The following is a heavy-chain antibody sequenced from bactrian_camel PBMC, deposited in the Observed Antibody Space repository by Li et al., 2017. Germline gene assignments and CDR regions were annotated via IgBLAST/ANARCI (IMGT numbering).Heavy chain of an antibody. V-gene: IGHV3S1*01. D-gene: IGHD5*01. Sequence: HVQLVESGGGSVQAGGFLRLSCLYNHRGNCMGWFRQAPGKEREGVATIHSAGHYTRYLDSVKGRFTLSQDNAKKTVYLQMDSLTPEDTGTYRCAASWDVTAPAALGRISSPEFGYWGEGTQVTVS. CDR1: NHRGNC. CDR3: AASWDVTAPAALGRISSPEFGY. CDR2: IHSAGHYT. J-gene: IGHJ6*01.